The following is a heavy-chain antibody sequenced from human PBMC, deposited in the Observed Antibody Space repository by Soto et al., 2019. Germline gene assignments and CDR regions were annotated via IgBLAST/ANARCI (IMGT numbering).Heavy chain of an antibody. CDR2: ISSSGDST. J-gene: IGHJ4*02. V-gene: IGHV3-23*01. CDR1: GFIFSSYA. Sequence: VELLESGGGLAQPGGSLRLSCAASGFIFSSYAMTWVRQAPGKGLEWVSTISSSGDSTYYADSVKGRLTISRDNSKNTLYLQMNSLRAEDTAAYYCTKRLYYNSGSFEYWGQGTLVTVSS. CDR3: TKRLYYNSGSFEY. D-gene: IGHD3-10*01.